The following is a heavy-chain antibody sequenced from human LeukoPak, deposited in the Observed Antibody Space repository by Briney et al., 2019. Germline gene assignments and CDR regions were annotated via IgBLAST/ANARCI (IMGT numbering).Heavy chain of an antibody. CDR3: ARVFSCSGGSCYTFDY. J-gene: IGHJ4*02. CDR2: IYYNGST. V-gene: IGHV4-59*01. CDR1: GGSISSYY. D-gene: IGHD2-15*01. Sequence: SETLSLTCTVSGGSISSYYWSWIRQPPGTGLEWIGYIYYNGSTNYNPSLKSRVTISVDTSKNQFSLKLSSMTAADTAVYYCARVFSCSGGSCYTFDYWGQGTLVTVSS.